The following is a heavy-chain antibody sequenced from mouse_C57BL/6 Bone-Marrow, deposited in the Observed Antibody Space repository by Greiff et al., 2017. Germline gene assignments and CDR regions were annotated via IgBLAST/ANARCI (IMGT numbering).Heavy chain of an antibody. V-gene: IGHV1-26*01. Sequence: EVQLQQSGPELVKPGASVKISCKASGFTFTDYYMNWVKQSHGKSLEWIGDINPNNGGTSYNQKFKGKATLTVDQSSSTAYMELRSLTSEDSAVYYCARAYGNPAWFAYWGQGTLVTVSA. D-gene: IGHD2-1*01. CDR1: GFTFTDYY. CDR2: INPNNGGT. J-gene: IGHJ3*01. CDR3: ARAYGNPAWFAY.